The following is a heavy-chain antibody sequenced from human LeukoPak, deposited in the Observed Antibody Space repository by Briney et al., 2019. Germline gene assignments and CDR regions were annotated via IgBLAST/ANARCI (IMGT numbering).Heavy chain of an antibody. CDR3: ARDKANDAFDI. V-gene: IGHV4-39*07. J-gene: IGHJ3*02. Sequence: LETLSLTCTVSGGSISSSSYYWGWIRQPPGKGLEWIGSIYYSGSTYYNPSLKSRVTISVDTSKNQFSLKLSSVTAADTAVYYCARDKANDAFDIWGQGTMVTVSS. CDR1: GGSISSSSYY. CDR2: IYYSGST.